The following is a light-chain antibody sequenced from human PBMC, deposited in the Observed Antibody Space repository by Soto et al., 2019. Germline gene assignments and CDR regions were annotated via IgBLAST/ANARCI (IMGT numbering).Light chain of an antibody. V-gene: IGKV3-20*01. Sequence: EIVLTQSPGSLSLSPGERATLSCRASQSVSSTFFAWYQQRPGQAPRLLMYGASSRATGIPERFSGSGSGTDFTLTISRLEHEDFAVYYCQQSHSSVTFGQGTKVEI. CDR2: GAS. J-gene: IGKJ1*01. CDR1: QSVSSTF. CDR3: QQSHSSVT.